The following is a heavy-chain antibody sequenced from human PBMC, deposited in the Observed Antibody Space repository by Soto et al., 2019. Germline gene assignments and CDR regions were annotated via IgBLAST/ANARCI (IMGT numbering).Heavy chain of an antibody. J-gene: IGHJ6*02. D-gene: IGHD1-7*01. CDR1: GYTFTSYG. V-gene: IGHV1-18*01. CDR3: ARDAAELGYYYYGMDV. Sequence: QVQLVQSGAEVKKPGASVMVSCKASGYTFTSYGISWVRQAPGQGLEWMGWISAYNGNTNYAQKLQGRVTMTTDTSTSTAYMELRSLRSDDTAVYYCARDAAELGYYYYGMDVWGQGTTVTVSS. CDR2: ISAYNGNT.